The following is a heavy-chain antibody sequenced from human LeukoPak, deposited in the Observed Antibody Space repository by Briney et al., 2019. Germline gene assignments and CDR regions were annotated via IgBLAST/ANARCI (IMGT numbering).Heavy chain of an antibody. CDR2: IYPGDSDT. D-gene: IGHD6-13*01. CDR1: GYSFTSYW. J-gene: IGHJ5*02. CDR3: ARSLRSCWSVSDGFDP. V-gene: IGHV5-51*01. Sequence: GESLKISCEGSGYSFTSYWIGWVRQRPGKGLEWMGIIYPGDSDTRYSPSFQGQVTISADKSISTAYLQWSSLKASDTAMYYCARSLRSCWSVSDGFDPWGQGTLVTVSS.